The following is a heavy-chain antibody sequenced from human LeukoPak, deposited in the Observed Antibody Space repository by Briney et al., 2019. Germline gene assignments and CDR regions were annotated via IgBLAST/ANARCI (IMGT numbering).Heavy chain of an antibody. V-gene: IGHV4-61*02. CDR2: IYTSGYT. CDR1: GGSINSGNYY. J-gene: IGHJ4*02. Sequence: SETLSLTCTVSGGSINSGNYYWSWIRQPAGKGLEWMGRIYTSGYTDYNPSLKSRVTISLDASKNQFSLKLTSVTAADTAMYYCARDSPEYTYNYRGAFKYWGQGTLVTVSS. CDR3: ARDSPEYTYNYRGAFKY. D-gene: IGHD5-18*01.